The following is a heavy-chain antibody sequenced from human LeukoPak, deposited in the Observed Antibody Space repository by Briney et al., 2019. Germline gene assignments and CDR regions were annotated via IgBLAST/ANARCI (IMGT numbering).Heavy chain of an antibody. V-gene: IGHV3-64*01. D-gene: IGHD6-13*01. CDR2: ISSNGGST. Sequence: PGGSLRLSCAASGFTFSSYAMHWVRQAPGKGLEYVSAISSNGGSTYYANSVKGRFTISRDNSKNTLYLQMGSLRAEDMAVYYCARESSWYSSSPDYMDVWGKGTTVTVSS. J-gene: IGHJ6*03. CDR3: ARESSWYSSSPDYMDV. CDR1: GFTFSSYA.